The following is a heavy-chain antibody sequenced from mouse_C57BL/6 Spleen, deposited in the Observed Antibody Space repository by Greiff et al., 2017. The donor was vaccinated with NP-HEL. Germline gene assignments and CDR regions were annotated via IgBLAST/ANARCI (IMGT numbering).Heavy chain of an antibody. CDR1: GYTFTSYW. D-gene: IGHD2-2*01. CDR2: IDPSDSET. V-gene: IGHV1-52*01. Sequence: VQLQQSGAELVRPGSSVKLSCKASGYTFTSYWMHWVKQRPIQGLEWIGNIDPSDSETHYNQKFKDKATLTVDKSSSTAYMHLSSLTSEDSAVYYCARSIYYVYLFAYWGQGTLVTVSA. J-gene: IGHJ3*01. CDR3: ARSIYYVYLFAY.